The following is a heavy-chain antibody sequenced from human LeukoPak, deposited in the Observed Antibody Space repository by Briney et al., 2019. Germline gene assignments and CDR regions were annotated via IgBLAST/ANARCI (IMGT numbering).Heavy chain of an antibody. CDR3: ARTPPSQITMVRGVPTVFSYSYLDI. V-gene: IGHV4-59*01. CDR2: VYYSGSTYEDPSGTP. J-gene: IGHJ6*03. D-gene: IGHD3-10*01. Sequence: SETLSLTCTVSGDSISVDYWNWIRQALGKGLEWIGSVYYSGSTYEDPSGTPTYNPSLQSRVTVSVDTSKNQVTLNLRSVTTADTAVYYCARTPPSQITMVRGVPTVFSYSYLDIWGKGTAVTVSS. CDR1: GDSISVDY.